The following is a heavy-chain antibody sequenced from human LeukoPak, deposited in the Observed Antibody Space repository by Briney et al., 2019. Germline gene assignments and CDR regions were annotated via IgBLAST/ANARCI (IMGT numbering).Heavy chain of an antibody. D-gene: IGHD1-1*01. V-gene: IGHV1-18*01. Sequence: ASVKVSCKASGYTFTSYGISWVRQAPGQGLEWMGWTSAHNDDTNYAETLQGRLTMTTDIFTSTAYMELTSLRSDDTAVYYCARDWDSRNDYFDPWGQGTLVIVSS. CDR2: TSAHNDDT. J-gene: IGHJ4*02. CDR1: GYTFTSYG. CDR3: ARDWDSRNDYFDP.